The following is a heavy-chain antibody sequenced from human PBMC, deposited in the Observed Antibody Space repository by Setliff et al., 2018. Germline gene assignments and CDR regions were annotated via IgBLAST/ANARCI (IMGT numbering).Heavy chain of an antibody. Sequence: LSLTCTVSGASVSSGSYYWAWIRQPAGKGLEWIGHIYTRGSANYNLSLKSRVSISVDASRNQFSLRLSSVTAADTAMYYCGRARFYYDDNDFSWGQGTLVTVSS. D-gene: IGHD3-22*01. CDR3: GRARFYYDDNDFS. J-gene: IGHJ4*02. V-gene: IGHV4-61*09. CDR2: IYTRGSA. CDR1: GASVSSGSYY.